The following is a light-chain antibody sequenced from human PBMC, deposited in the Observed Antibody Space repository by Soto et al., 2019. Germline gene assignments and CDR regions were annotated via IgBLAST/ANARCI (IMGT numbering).Light chain of an antibody. CDR1: NSNLGAGYD. Sequence: QSVLTQPPSVSGAPGQRGTISCTGNNSNLGAGYDVHWYQQLPGAAPKLVIFGNRNRPSGVPERFSGSKSGTSASLAITGLHAEDEADYYCQAYDYSLTAFVFGGGTKLTVL. J-gene: IGLJ3*02. CDR2: GNR. CDR3: QAYDYSLTAFV. V-gene: IGLV1-40*01.